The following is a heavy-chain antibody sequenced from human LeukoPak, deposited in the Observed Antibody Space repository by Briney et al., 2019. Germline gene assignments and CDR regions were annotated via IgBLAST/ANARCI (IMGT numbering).Heavy chain of an antibody. D-gene: IGHD1-14*01. CDR2: VSGGGTT. Sequence: GGSLRLSCAASGLTFSTYGMSWARQAPGKGLEWISVVSGGGTTSYADSVRGRFAIPRDNSKNTLYLQMNSLRAEDTAVYYCAQEDSEGGPNWFDPWGQRALVTVSS. J-gene: IGHJ5*02. CDR1: GLTFSTYG. CDR3: AQEDSEGGPNWFDP. V-gene: IGHV3-23*01.